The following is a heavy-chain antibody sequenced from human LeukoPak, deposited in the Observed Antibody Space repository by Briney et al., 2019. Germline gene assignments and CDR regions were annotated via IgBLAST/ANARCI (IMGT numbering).Heavy chain of an antibody. D-gene: IGHD3-22*01. CDR3: AKDGPGYDSSGTDDAFDI. V-gene: IGHV3-30*18. CDR1: GFTFSSYG. J-gene: IGHJ3*02. Sequence: GGSLRLSCAASGFTFSSYGMHWVRQAPGKGLEWVAVISYDGSNKYYADSVKGRFTISRDNSKSTLYLQMNSLRAEDTAVYYCAKDGPGYDSSGTDDAFDIWGQGTMVTVSS. CDR2: ISYDGSNK.